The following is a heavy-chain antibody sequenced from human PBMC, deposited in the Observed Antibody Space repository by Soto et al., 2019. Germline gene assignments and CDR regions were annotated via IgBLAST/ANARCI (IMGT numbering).Heavy chain of an antibody. V-gene: IGHV5-51*01. D-gene: IGHD3-22*01. CDR1: GYSFTSYW. J-gene: IGHJ3*02. Sequence: VESLNISCKGSGYSFTSYWIGWGRQMPGKGLEWMGIIYPGDSDTRYSPSFQGQVTISADKSISTAYLQWSSLKASDTAMYYCVSAYYYDSSGYYYGAFDIWGQGTMVTVS. CDR3: VSAYYYDSSGYYYGAFDI. CDR2: IYPGDSDT.